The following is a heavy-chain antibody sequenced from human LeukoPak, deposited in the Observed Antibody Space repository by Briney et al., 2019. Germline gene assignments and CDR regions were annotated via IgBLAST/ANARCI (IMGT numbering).Heavy chain of an antibody. CDR2: IKQDGSEK. CDR3: ARDLPTGSDYFDY. J-gene: IGHJ4*01. D-gene: IGHD6-6*01. V-gene: IGHV3-7*01. CDR1: GFTFSTYW. Sequence: PGGSLRLSCAASGFTFSTYWMSWVRQAPGKGLEWVANIKQDGSEKYYVDSVKGRFTISRDNAKNSLYLQMSSLRADDTAVYYCARDLPTGSDYFDYWGHGTLVTVSS.